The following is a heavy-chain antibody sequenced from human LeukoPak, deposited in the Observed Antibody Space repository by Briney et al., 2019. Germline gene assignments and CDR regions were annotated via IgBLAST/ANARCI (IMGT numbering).Heavy chain of an antibody. J-gene: IGHJ6*03. CDR2: ISSSSSYI. Sequence: GGSLRLSCAASGFTFSSYSMNWVRQAPGKGLEWVSSISSSSSYIYYADSVKGRFTISRDNAKDSLYLQMNSLRAEDTAVYYCARDPPGSPRDFWSGYYPHYYYMDVWGKGTTVTVSS. CDR3: ARDPPGSPRDFWSGYYPHYYYMDV. D-gene: IGHD3-3*01. CDR1: GFTFSSYS. V-gene: IGHV3-21*01.